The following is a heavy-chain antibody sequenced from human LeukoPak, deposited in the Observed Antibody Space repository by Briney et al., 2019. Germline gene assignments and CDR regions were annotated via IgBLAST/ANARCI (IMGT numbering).Heavy chain of an antibody. D-gene: IGHD3-9*01. V-gene: IGHV4-59*08. J-gene: IGHJ4*02. CDR3: ARRYFDWSTFDY. Sequence: SETLSVTCTVSGGSISGYYWSWIRQPPGKGLECIGYIFYGGSTNYNPSLKSRVTISVDTSKNQFSLKLSSVTAADTAVYYCARRYFDWSTFDYWGQGTLVTVSS. CDR2: IFYGGST. CDR1: GGSISGYY.